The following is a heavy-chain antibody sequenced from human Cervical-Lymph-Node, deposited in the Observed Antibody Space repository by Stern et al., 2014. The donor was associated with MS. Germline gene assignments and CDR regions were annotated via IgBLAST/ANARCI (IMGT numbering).Heavy chain of an antibody. J-gene: IGHJ4*02. Sequence: VQLGQSGGGVIQPGGSLRLSCTASGFTVSRDYMTWVRQAPGKGLEWVSLITNVGSTFYTDSVKGRFIISRDDSKNTVYLHMTSLRAEDTAMYYCARDTSSPERSDWWGQGTLVTVSS. V-gene: IGHV3-53*01. CDR3: ARDTSSPERSDW. CDR1: GFTVSRDY. D-gene: IGHD1-1*01. CDR2: ITNVGST.